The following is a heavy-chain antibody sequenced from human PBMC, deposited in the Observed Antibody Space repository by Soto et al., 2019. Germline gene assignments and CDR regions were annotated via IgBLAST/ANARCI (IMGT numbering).Heavy chain of an antibody. CDR3: ARIESDYQYYFDY. D-gene: IGHD4-17*01. CDR1: GGTFSSYT. V-gene: IGHV1-69*02. CDR2: IIPILGIA. J-gene: IGHJ4*02. Sequence: QVQLVQSGAEVKKPGSSVKVSCKASGGTFSSYTISWVRQAPGQGLEWMGRIIPILGIANYAQKFQGRVTITADKSTSTAYMELSSLRSEDTAVYYCARIESDYQYYFDYSGQGTLVTVSA.